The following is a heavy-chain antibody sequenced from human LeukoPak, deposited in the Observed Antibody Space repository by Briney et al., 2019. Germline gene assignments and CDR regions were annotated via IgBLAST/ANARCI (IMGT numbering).Heavy chain of an antibody. Sequence: SETLSLTCTVSSGSISGYYWRWIRQPPGKGLEWLGYISNGGSTDYNPALKSRVTISVDTSKNQFSLKLSSVTAADTAVYYCAGVAATPFADYYYGMDVWGQGATVTVSS. CDR1: SGSISGYY. CDR2: ISNGGST. D-gene: IGHD2-15*01. J-gene: IGHJ6*02. CDR3: AGVAATPFADYYYGMDV. V-gene: IGHV4-59*01.